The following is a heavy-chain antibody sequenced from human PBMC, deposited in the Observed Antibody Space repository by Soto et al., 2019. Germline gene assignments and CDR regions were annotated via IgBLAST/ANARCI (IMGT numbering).Heavy chain of an antibody. J-gene: IGHJ4*02. CDR1: GFTFDDYA. Sequence: EVQLVESGGGLVQPGRSLRLSCAASGFTFDDYAMHWVRQAPGKGLEWVSGISWNSGSIGYADSVKGRFTISRDNAKNSLYLQMNSLRAEDTVLYYCAKAGRSGWYVYFDYWGQGTLVTVSS. V-gene: IGHV3-9*01. CDR2: ISWNSGSI. D-gene: IGHD6-19*01. CDR3: AKAGRSGWYVYFDY.